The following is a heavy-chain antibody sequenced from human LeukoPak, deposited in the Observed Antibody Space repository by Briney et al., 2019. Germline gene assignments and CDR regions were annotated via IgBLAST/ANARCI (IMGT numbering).Heavy chain of an antibody. Sequence: GGSLRLSCAASGFTFSKAWMTWVRQGPGKGLEWVGRIKGKPDGETTDYAAPVKGRFTISRDDSKNTLYLQMSSLRAEDTAVYYCARGDYYDSSGYYFPDAFDIWGQGTMVTVSS. D-gene: IGHD3-22*01. CDR3: ARGDYYDSSGYYFPDAFDI. V-gene: IGHV3-15*01. J-gene: IGHJ3*02. CDR2: IKGKPDGETT. CDR1: GFTFSKAW.